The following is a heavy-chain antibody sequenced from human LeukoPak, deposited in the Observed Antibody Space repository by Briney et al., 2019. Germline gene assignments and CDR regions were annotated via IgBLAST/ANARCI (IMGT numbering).Heavy chain of an antibody. V-gene: IGHV4-38-2*02. CDR2: IYHSGST. D-gene: IGHD3-22*01. CDR3: ARDAYDSSGYSFDY. J-gene: IGHJ4*02. Sequence: SETLSLTCTVSGYSISSGSYWGWIRQPPGKGLEWVGSIYHSGSTYHNPSLKSRVTISVDKSKNQFSLKLSSVTAADTAVYYCARDAYDSSGYSFDYWGQGTLVTVSS. CDR1: GYSISSGSY.